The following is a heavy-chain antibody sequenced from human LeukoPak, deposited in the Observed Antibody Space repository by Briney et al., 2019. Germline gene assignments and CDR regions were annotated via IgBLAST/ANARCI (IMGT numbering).Heavy chain of an antibody. D-gene: IGHD2-15*01. V-gene: IGHV3-9*01. Sequence: PGRSLRLSCTVSGPSFEAYAMHWVRQGPGKGLEWVSGFSLDTDRIGYADSVKGRFTISRDDSKNTLYLQMNSLRAEDTAVYYCAKGGGGVVVVSDFDYWGQGTLVTVSS. CDR1: GPSFEAYA. CDR2: FSLDTDRI. J-gene: IGHJ4*02. CDR3: AKGGGGVVVVSDFDY.